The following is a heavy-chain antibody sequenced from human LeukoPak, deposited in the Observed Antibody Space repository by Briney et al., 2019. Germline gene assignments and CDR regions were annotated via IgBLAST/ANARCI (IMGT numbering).Heavy chain of an antibody. Sequence: SETLSLTCTVSGGSISSYYWGWIRQPPGKGLEWIGYIYYSGSTNYNPSLKSRVTISVDTSKSQFSLTLSSVTAADTAVYYCARLSKQLTTGNPFDIWGQGTMVTFSS. CDR2: IYYSGST. V-gene: IGHV4-59*08. D-gene: IGHD6-13*01. J-gene: IGHJ3*02. CDR1: GGSISSYY. CDR3: ARLSKQLTTGNPFDI.